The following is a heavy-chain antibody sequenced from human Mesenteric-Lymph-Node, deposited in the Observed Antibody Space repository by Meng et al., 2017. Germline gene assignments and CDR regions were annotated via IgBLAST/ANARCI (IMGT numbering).Heavy chain of an antibody. J-gene: IGHJ4*02. CDR3: ARGEWFSDY. CDR1: ITVRNYA. V-gene: IGHV3-23*04. Sequence: LVGAGGGFGPAWGVPETLLCGLWITVRNYARDWGPQGPGKGTGRVSAISGSGVSTYYAESVKGRFTISRDNSKNTLYLQMNSLRAEDTAVYHCARGEWFSDYWGQGTLVTVSS. CDR2: ISGSGVST. D-gene: IGHD3-3*01.